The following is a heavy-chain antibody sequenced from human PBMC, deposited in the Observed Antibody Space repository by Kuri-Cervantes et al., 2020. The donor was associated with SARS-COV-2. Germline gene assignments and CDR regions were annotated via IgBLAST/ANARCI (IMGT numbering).Heavy chain of an antibody. CDR1: GFTFSIYT. CDR3: VRDSGDTSESEGAYDY. V-gene: IGHV3-64D*06. CDR2: ISRTGRTT. J-gene: IGHJ4*02. D-gene: IGHD3-10*01. Sequence: GESLKISCAASGFTFSIYTIHWVRQAPGKGLQYVSAISRTGRTTYYADSVKGRFTISRDNSRNTLDLQMSSLRAEDTAVYYCVRDSGDTSESEGAYDYWGQGTLVTVSS.